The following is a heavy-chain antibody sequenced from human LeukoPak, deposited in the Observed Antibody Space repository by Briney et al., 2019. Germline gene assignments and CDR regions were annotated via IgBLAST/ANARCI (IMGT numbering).Heavy chain of an antibody. J-gene: IGHJ6*03. V-gene: IGHV4-30-2*01. D-gene: IGHD6-19*01. CDR1: AGSISSGGYY. Sequence: TLSLTCTVSAGSISSGGYYWSWIRQPPGKGLEWIGYIYHSGSTYYNPSLKSRVTISVDRSKNQFSLKLSSVTAADTAVYYCAREGIAVAGPSHYYYYMDVWGKGTTVTVSS. CDR2: IYHSGST. CDR3: AREGIAVAGPSHYYYYMDV.